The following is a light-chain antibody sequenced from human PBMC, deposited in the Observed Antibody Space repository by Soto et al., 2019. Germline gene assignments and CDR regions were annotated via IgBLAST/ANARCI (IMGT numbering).Light chain of an antibody. V-gene: IGLV2-11*01. CDR2: DVS. CDR3: CSYAGSYSYV. Sequence: QSVLTQPRSVSGSPGQSVTISCTGASSDVGGYNYVSWYQQHPGKAPKLMIYDVSKRPSRVPDRFSGSKSGNTASLTISGLQAEDEADYYCCSYAGSYSYVFGTGTKGTVL. J-gene: IGLJ1*01. CDR1: SSDVGGYNY.